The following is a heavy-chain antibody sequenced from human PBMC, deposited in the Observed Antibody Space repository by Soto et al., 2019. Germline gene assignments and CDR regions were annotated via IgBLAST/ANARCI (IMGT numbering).Heavy chain of an antibody. CDR1: GFTFSSYA. J-gene: IGHJ6*02. CDR2: ISGSGGST. D-gene: IGHD2-15*01. CDR3: AKGGYSSGYRPRYDYYYYGMDV. V-gene: IGHV3-23*01. Sequence: GGSLRLSCAASGFTFSSYAMSWVRQAPGKGLEWVSAISGSGGSTYYADSVKGRFTISRDNSKNTLYLQMNSLRAEDTAVYYCAKGGYSSGYRPRYDYYYYGMDVWGQGTTVTVSS.